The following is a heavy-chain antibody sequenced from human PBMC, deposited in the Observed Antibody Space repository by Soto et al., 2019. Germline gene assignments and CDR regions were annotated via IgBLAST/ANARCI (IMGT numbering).Heavy chain of an antibody. CDR3: AKGDGSSGWYSLFDY. D-gene: IGHD6-19*01. CDR1: GFTFDDYA. V-gene: IGHV3-9*01. CDR2: ISWNSGSI. J-gene: IGHJ4*02. Sequence: EVQLVESGGGLVQPGRSLRLSCAASGFTFDDYAMHWVRQAPGKGLEWVSGISWNSGSIGYADSVKGRFTISRDNAKNALDLQMNRLRAEDTALYYCAKGDGSSGWYSLFDYWGQGTLVTVSS.